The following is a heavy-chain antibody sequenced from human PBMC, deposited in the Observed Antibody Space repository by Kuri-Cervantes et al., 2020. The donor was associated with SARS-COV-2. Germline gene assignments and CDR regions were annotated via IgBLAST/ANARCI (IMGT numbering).Heavy chain of an antibody. D-gene: IGHD2-8*01. CDR3: AKDRVGVLDS. CDR2: LSGTGAGA. CDR1: GFSFSSFA. Sequence: GESLKISCTASGFSFSSFAMSWVRQGPGKGPEWVAILSGTGAGAYYADSVKGRFTISRDNSKNTLHLQMNSLRAEDTAFYYCAKDRVGVLDSWGQGTLVTVSS. J-gene: IGHJ4*02. V-gene: IGHV3-23*01.